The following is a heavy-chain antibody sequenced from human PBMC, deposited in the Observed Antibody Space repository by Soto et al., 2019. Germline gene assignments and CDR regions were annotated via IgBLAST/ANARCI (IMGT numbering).Heavy chain of an antibody. D-gene: IGHD3-10*01. Sequence: EVQLVESGGGLVQPGWSLRLSCTASGFTFGDYAMSWFRQAPGKGLEWVGFIRSKAYGGTTEYAASVKGRFTISRDDSKSIAYLQMNSLKTEDTAVYYCKSSGSPYYYYYYMDVWGKGTTVTVSS. CDR2: IRSKAYGGTT. V-gene: IGHV3-49*03. J-gene: IGHJ6*03. CDR3: KSSGSPYYYYYYMDV. CDR1: GFTFGDYA.